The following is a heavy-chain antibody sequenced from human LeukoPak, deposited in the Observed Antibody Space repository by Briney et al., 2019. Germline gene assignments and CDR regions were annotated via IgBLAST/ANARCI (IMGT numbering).Heavy chain of an antibody. D-gene: IGHD6-25*01. J-gene: IGHJ4*02. Sequence: TGGSLRLSCEASGFSFSSYNMDWVRQTPGKGQEWISSITTSSTYTFYADSVKCRFTIPRDNPRNSLYLQMNSLRAEDTAVYYCATRYAAQYYFDYWGRGTLVTVSS. CDR1: GFSFSSYN. CDR3: ATRYAAQYYFDY. V-gene: IGHV3-21*01. CDR2: ITTSSTYT.